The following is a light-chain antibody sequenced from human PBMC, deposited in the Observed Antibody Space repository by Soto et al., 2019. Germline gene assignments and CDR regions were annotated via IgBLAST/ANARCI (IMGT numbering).Light chain of an antibody. CDR2: GNN. J-gene: IGLJ1*01. CDR3: QSYDSSLSGYV. V-gene: IGLV1-40*01. Sequence: SVLTQPASVSGSPGQSITISCTGSSANIGAAYNVDWYQQLPGTAPKLLIYGNNNRPSGVPARFSGSKSGTSASLAIAGLQAEDEGDYYCQSYDSSLSGYVFGTGTKVTVL. CDR1: SANIGAAYN.